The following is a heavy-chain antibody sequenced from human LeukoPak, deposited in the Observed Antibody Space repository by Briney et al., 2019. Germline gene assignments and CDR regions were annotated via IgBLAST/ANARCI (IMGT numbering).Heavy chain of an antibody. D-gene: IGHD3-22*01. V-gene: IGHV3-23*01. CDR1: GFTFSSYA. Sequence: GGSLRLSCAASGFTFSSYAMSWVHQAPGKGLEWVSAISGSGGSTYYADSVKGRFTISRDNSKNTLYLQMNSLRAEDTAVYFCAKMYAAGYYYDSSGFGLDYWGQGTLVTVSS. J-gene: IGHJ4*02. CDR2: ISGSGGST. CDR3: AKMYAAGYYYDSSGFGLDY.